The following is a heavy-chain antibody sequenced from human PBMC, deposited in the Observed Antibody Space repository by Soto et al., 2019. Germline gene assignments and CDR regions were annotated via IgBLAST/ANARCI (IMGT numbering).Heavy chain of an antibody. CDR1: GGSFSGYY. J-gene: IGHJ6*02. CDR3: ARARHNWNYGYSYYGMDV. V-gene: IGHV4-34*01. Sequence: QVKLQQWGAGLLKPSETLSLTCAVYGGSFSGYYWSWIRQPPGKGLEWIGEINHSGSTNYNPSLKSRVTISVDTSKNQFSLKLSSVTAADTAVYYCARARHNWNYGYSYYGMDVWGQGTTVTVSS. D-gene: IGHD1-7*01. CDR2: INHSGST.